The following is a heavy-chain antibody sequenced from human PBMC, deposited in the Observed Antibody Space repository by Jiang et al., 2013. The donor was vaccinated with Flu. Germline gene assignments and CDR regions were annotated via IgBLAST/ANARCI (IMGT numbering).Heavy chain of an antibody. CDR2: TYYKSKWCN. V-gene: IGHV6-1*01. D-gene: IGHD6-19*01. CDR3: ARDPIPVAGWYFDL. J-gene: IGHJ2*01. CDR1: GDSVSSNSAA. Sequence: SLTCAISGDSVSSNSAAWNWIRQSPSRGLEWLGRTYYKSKWCNDYAISVKSRIIINADTSKNQVSLQLNSVTPEDTAVYYCARDPIPVAGWYFDLWGRGTLVTVSS.